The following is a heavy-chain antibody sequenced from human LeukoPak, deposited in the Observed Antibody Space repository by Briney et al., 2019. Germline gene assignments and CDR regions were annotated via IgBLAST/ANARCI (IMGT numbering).Heavy chain of an antibody. J-gene: IGHJ3*01. Sequence: SETLSLTCTVSGGSISDYYWNWIRQPPGKGLKRIGYIYYSGSTTYNPSLKSRVTMSVDTSKNQFSLKLSSVTAADTAVYYCARGSYCSSTTCYNYAFDLWGQGTMVTVSS. CDR2: IYYSGST. CDR3: ARGSYCSSTTCYNYAFDL. V-gene: IGHV4-59*01. CDR1: GGSISDYY. D-gene: IGHD2-2*02.